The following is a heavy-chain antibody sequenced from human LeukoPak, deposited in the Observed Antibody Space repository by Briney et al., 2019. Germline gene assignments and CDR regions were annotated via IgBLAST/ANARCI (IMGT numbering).Heavy chain of an antibody. J-gene: IGHJ3*02. CDR3: AREALPETGAFDI. V-gene: IGHV1-2*02. CDR2: INPNSGGT. Sequence: ASVKVSCKASGYTFTGYYMHWVRQAPGQGLEWMGWINPNSGGTNYAQKFQGRVTMTRDTSISTAYMELSRLRSDDTAVYYCAREALPETGAFDIWGQGTMVTVSS. CDR1: GYTFTGYY. D-gene: IGHD3-3*02.